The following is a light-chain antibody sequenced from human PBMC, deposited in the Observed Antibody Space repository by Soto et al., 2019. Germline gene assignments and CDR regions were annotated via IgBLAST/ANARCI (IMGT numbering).Light chain of an antibody. CDR3: QQYGSSSYT. V-gene: IGKV3-20*01. CDR1: QSVSSTY. Sequence: EIVLTQSPGTLSLSPGERATLSCRASQSVSSTYLAWYQQNPGQAPRLLIYGASSRATGIPDRFSGSGSGTDFTLTISRLEPEDFAVYFCQQYGSSSYTLGQGTKLESK. CDR2: GAS. J-gene: IGKJ2*01.